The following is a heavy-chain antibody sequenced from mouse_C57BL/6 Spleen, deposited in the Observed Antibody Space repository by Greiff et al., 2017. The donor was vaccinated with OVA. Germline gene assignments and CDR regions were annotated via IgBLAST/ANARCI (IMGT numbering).Heavy chain of an antibody. CDR1: GFTFSSYA. Sequence: EVKLEESGGGLVKPGGSLKLSCAASGFTFSSYAMSWVRQTPEKRLEWVATISDGGSYTYYPDNVKGRFTISRDNAKNNRYLQMSHLKSEDTAMYYCARGLLSGFAYWGKGTLVTVSA. V-gene: IGHV5-4*03. J-gene: IGHJ3*01. CDR2: ISDGGSYT. CDR3: ARGLLSGFAY. D-gene: IGHD2-1*01.